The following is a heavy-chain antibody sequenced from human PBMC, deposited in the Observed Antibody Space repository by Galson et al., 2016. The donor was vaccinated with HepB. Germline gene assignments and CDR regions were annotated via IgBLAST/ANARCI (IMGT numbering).Heavy chain of an antibody. J-gene: IGHJ4*02. CDR2: VNDGIGNT. V-gene: IGHV1-3*01. CDR1: GYTFTNYA. Sequence: SVKVSCKASGYTFTNYAIHWVRQAPGHGLEWMGWVNDGIGNTSYSQKFQGRVTITRDTSASTDYLELSSLTSEATAVYYCAIIGPGYGSGWYNWGQGTLVTVSS. CDR3: AIIGPGYGSGWYN. D-gene: IGHD6-19*01.